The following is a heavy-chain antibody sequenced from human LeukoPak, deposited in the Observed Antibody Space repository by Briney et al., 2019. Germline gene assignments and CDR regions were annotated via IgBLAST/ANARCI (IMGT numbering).Heavy chain of an antibody. V-gene: IGHV1-69*01. CDR3: ASYDTLYYGDYVGRAFDI. Sequence: SLKVSCKDSGGTLSSYAISWVRQAPGQGLEWMGRIIPIFGTANYAQKFQGRVTITADETTSTAYMELSSLRSEDAAVDYCASYDTLYYGDYVGRAFDIWGQGTMVTVSS. CDR1: GGTLSSYA. D-gene: IGHD4-17*01. CDR2: IIPIFGTA. J-gene: IGHJ3*02.